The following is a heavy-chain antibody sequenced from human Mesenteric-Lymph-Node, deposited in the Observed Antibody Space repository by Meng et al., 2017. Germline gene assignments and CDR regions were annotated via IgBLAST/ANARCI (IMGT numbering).Heavy chain of an antibody. Sequence: GGSLRLSCAASGFTFSSYGMHWVRQAPGKGLEWVSYISSSGSNIYYADSVKGRFTISRDNAKNSLYLQMNSLRAEDTAVYYCARDREGYDILTGYHRYFDYWGQGTLVTVSS. V-gene: IGHV3-48*04. CDR1: GFTFSSYG. D-gene: IGHD3-9*01. CDR3: ARDREGYDILTGYHRYFDY. CDR2: ISSSGSNI. J-gene: IGHJ4*02.